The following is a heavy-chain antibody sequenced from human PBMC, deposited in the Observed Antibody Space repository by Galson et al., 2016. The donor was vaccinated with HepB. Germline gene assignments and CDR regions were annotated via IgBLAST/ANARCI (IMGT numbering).Heavy chain of an antibody. Sequence: SETLSLTCTVTGGSINSDYWSWIRRPPGRGLEWIGHVFYSGSTDYNPSLESRVTISVDTSKNQFSLKLSSVTAADTAVYYCARDLTMVTTGWFDPWGLGTLVTVSS. V-gene: IGHV4-59*01. CDR3: ARDLTMVTTGWFDP. CDR1: GGSINSDY. CDR2: VFYSGST. D-gene: IGHD5-18*01. J-gene: IGHJ5*02.